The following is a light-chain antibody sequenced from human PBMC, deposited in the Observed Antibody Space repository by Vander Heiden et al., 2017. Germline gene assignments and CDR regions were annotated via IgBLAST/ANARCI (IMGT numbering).Light chain of an antibody. CDR1: SGSIADNY. V-gene: IGLV6-57*01. Sequence: NFVLTQPHSLSESPGKTVTISCTRSSGSIADNYVHWYQQRPGGSPTTVILENNHRPSGVPGRFSGSIDRSSNSASLTISGLKTEDESDYYCQSYGATNGVFGGGTKL. J-gene: IGLJ3*02. CDR3: QSYGATNGV. CDR2: ENN.